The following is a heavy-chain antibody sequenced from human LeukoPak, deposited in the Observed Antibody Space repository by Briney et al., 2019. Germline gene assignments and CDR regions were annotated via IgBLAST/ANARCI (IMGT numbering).Heavy chain of an antibody. CDR2: IYYSGST. V-gene: IGHV4-30-4*08. Sequence: SETLSLTCTVSDGSISSGDYYWSWIRQPPGKGLEWIGYIYYSGSTYYNPSLKSRVTISVDTSKNQFSLKLSSVTAADTAVYYCARGTDGYNWFDYWGQGTLVTVSS. CDR1: DGSISSGDYY. CDR3: ARGTDGYNWFDY. D-gene: IGHD5-24*01. J-gene: IGHJ4*02.